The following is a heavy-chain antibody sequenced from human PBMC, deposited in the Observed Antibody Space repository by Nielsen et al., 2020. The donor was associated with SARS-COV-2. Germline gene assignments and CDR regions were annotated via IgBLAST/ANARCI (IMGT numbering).Heavy chain of an antibody. CDR2: ISSGSSPI. CDR1: GFMFSSYS. D-gene: IGHD6-19*01. J-gene: IGHJ6*03. V-gene: IGHV3-48*02. Sequence: GGSLRLSCAASGFMFSSYSMIWVRQAPGKGLQWISYISSGSSPIYYADSVKGRFTVSRDNAKESLYLQMDSLRDEDTGIYYCARDSVQWRDYFYYMDVWGTGTTVTVPS. CDR3: ARDSVQWRDYFYYMDV.